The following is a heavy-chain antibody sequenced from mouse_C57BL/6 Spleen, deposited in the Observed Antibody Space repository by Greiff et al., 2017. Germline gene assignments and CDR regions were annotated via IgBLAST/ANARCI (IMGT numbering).Heavy chain of an antibody. Sequence: QVQLQQPGAELVMPGASVKLSCKASGYTFTSYWMHWVKQRPGQGLEWIGEIDPSDSYTNYHQKFKGKDTLTVDKSSSTAYMQLSSLTSEDSAVYYCARGVAYFGYWGQGTTLTVSS. V-gene: IGHV1-69*01. CDR1: GYTFTSYW. J-gene: IGHJ2*01. D-gene: IGHD1-1*01. CDR3: ARGVAYFGY. CDR2: IDPSDSYT.